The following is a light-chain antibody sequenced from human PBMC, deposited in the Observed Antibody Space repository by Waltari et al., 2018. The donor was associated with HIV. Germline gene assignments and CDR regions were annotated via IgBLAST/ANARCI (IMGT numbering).Light chain of an antibody. V-gene: IGKV3-20*01. CDR2: GAS. Sequence: EIVLTQSPGTLSLSPVERAALSCRASQSVTSSYLAWYQHKPGQAPRFLIYGASTRATGIPDRFSGSGSGTDFTLIISRLEPEDFAVYYCQQYGRSPTTFGQGTKVEIK. CDR1: QSVTSSY. J-gene: IGKJ1*01. CDR3: QQYGRSPTT.